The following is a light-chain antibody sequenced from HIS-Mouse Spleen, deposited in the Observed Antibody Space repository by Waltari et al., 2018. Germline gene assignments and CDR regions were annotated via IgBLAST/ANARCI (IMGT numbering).Light chain of an antibody. CDR2: GAS. V-gene: IGKV3-20*01. Sequence: EIVLTQSPGTLSLSPGERATLSCRASQSVSSSYLAWYKPKPGQAPRLLIYGASSRATGIPDRCSGSGSGTDFTLTISRLEPEDFAVYYCQQYGSSPPWTFGQGTKVEIK. CDR1: QSVSSSY. J-gene: IGKJ1*01. CDR3: QQYGSSPPWT.